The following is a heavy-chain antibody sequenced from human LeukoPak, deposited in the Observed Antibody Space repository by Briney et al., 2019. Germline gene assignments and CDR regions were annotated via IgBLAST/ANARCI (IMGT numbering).Heavy chain of an antibody. CDR3: AKDIRSYINWFDP. Sequence: GGSLRLSCAASGFTFSSYGMNWVRQASGKGLEWVSGISASGGRTFYADSVKGRFTISRDNSKNTLYLQMNSLRAEDTAVYYCAKDIRSYINWFDPWGQGTLVTVSS. CDR2: ISASGGRT. J-gene: IGHJ5*02. CDR1: GFTFSSYG. D-gene: IGHD1-1*01. V-gene: IGHV3-23*01.